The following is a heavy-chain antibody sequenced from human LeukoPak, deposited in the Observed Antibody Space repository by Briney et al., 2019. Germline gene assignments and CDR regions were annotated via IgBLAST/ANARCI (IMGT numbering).Heavy chain of an antibody. Sequence: GASVKVSCKASGYTFTSYDINWVRQATGQGLEWMGWMNPNSGNTAYAQKFQGRVTMTGNTSISTAYMELSSLRSEDTAVYYCARADYDSGGSTRKQIDFWGQGTLVTVSS. J-gene: IGHJ4*02. CDR2: MNPNSGNT. D-gene: IGHD3-22*01. CDR3: ARADYDSGGSTRKQIDF. CDR1: GYTFTSYD. V-gene: IGHV1-8*01.